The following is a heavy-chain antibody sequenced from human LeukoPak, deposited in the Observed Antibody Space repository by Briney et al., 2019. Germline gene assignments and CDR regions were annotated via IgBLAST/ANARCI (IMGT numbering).Heavy chain of an antibody. CDR1: GGSINSYY. D-gene: IGHD3-10*01. V-gene: IGHV4-4*07. J-gene: IGHJ4*02. Sequence: SETLSLTCTVSGGSINSYYWSWIRQPAGKGLEWIGRISTSGSTNYSPALKSRVTMSVDSSKNQFSLNLSSVTAADTAVYYCARGYGSGSFPLDYWGQGTPVTVSS. CDR3: ARGYGSGSFPLDY. CDR2: ISTSGST.